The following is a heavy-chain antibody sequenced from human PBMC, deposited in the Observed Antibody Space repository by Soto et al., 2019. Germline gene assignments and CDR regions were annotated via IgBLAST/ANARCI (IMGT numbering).Heavy chain of an antibody. CDR3: ARSQGTYSLSTMDV. V-gene: IGHV2-70*11. CDR2: IDWDDDK. J-gene: IGHJ6*02. D-gene: IGHD1-7*01. Sequence: SGPTLVNPTQTLTLTCTFSGFSLITSRMCVNWIRQPPGKALEWLARIDWDDDKYYSTSLKTRLTISKDTSKNQVVHTMTNVDPVDTATYYCARSQGTYSLSTMDVWGQGTTVTVSS. CDR1: GFSLITSRMC.